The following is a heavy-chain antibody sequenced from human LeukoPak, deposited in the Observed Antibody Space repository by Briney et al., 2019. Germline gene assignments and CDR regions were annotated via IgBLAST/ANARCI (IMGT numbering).Heavy chain of an antibody. J-gene: IGHJ4*02. Sequence: SQTLSLTCTVSGGSISSGDYYWSWIRQPPGKGLEWIGYIYYSGSTNYNPSLKSRVTISVDTSKNQFSLKLSSVTAADTAVYYCARSPHYYDSSGYTQYYFDYWGQGTLVTVSS. CDR2: IYYSGST. V-gene: IGHV4-30-4*01. CDR1: GGSISSGDYY. D-gene: IGHD3-22*01. CDR3: ARSPHYYDSSGYTQYYFDY.